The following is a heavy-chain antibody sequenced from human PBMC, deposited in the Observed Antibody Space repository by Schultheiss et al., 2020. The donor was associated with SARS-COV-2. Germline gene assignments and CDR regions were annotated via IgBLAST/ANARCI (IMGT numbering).Heavy chain of an antibody. Sequence: GGSLRLSCAASGFTFSSYSMNWVRQAPGKGLEWVSSISSSSSYIYYADSVKGRFTISRDNAKNSLYLQMNSLRAEDTAVYYCASFGLYCSGGSCPDYWGQGTLVTVSS. J-gene: IGHJ4*02. CDR2: ISSSSSYI. D-gene: IGHD2-15*01. V-gene: IGHV3-21*01. CDR1: GFTFSSYS. CDR3: ASFGLYCSGGSCPDY.